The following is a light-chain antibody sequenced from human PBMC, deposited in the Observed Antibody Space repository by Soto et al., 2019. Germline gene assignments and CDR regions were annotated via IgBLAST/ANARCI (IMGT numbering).Light chain of an antibody. CDR3: QQYNSYSWT. Sequence: DIQMTQSPSTLSASVGDSVTITCRASQSISSWLAWYQQKPGKAPKLLIYDASSLESGVPSRFSGSGSGTEFTLTISSLQPDDFATYYCQQYNSYSWTCGQGTKVEIK. J-gene: IGKJ1*01. V-gene: IGKV1-5*01. CDR1: QSISSW. CDR2: DAS.